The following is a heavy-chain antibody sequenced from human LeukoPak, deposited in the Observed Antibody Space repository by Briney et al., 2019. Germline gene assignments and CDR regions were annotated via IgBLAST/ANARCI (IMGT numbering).Heavy chain of an antibody. CDR3: ASTLPQYNWFDP. CDR1: GRTFSSYA. V-gene: IGHV1-69*04. J-gene: IGHJ5*02. CDR2: IIPILGIT. Sequence: ASVKVSCKASGRTFSSYAISWVRQAPGQGLEWMGRIIPILGITNYAQKFQGRVTITADKSTSTAYMELSSLRSEDTAVYYCASTLPQYNWFDPWRQGTLVTVSS. D-gene: IGHD3-10*01.